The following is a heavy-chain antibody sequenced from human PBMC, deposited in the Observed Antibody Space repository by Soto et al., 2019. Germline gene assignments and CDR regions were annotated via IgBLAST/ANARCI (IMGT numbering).Heavy chain of an antibody. CDR2: ISYDGSNK. D-gene: IGHD1-1*01. J-gene: IGHJ6*02. V-gene: IGHV3-30*18. CDR1: GFTFSSYG. CDR3: AKDQGTFYYYGMDV. Sequence: RGSLRLSCAASGFTFSSYGMHWVRQAPGKGLEWVAVISYDGSNKYYADSVKGRFTISRDNSKNTLYLQMNSLRAEDTAVYYCAKDQGTFYYYGMDVWGQGTTVTVS.